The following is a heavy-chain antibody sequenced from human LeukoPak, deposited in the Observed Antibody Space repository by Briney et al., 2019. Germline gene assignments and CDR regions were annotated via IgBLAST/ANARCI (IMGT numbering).Heavy chain of an antibody. D-gene: IGHD3-10*01. Sequence: SLRLSCATSGFTFTSYLMHLVRQAPSKGLEGVALITYDGYYKYYSDSVKGRFTTSSDTSKKTLYLKINSLRAEDTAVYYCARDLSPVVRASPMGYWGQGTLVTVSS. CDR1: GFTFTSYL. V-gene: IGHV3-30*03. CDR3: ARDLSPVVRASPMGY. CDR2: ITYDGYYK. J-gene: IGHJ4*02.